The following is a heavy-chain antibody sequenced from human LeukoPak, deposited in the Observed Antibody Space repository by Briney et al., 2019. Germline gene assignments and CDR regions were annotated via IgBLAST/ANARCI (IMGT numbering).Heavy chain of an antibody. Sequence: PGGSLRLSCAASGFTFDDYGMSWVRQAPGKGLEWVANIKQDGSEKYYVDSVKGRFTISRDNAKNSLFLQMNSLRAEDTAVYYCAREYSAMVIYYWGQGTLVTVSS. J-gene: IGHJ4*02. CDR2: IKQDGSEK. CDR1: GFTFDDYG. V-gene: IGHV3-7*01. D-gene: IGHD5-18*01. CDR3: AREYSAMVIYY.